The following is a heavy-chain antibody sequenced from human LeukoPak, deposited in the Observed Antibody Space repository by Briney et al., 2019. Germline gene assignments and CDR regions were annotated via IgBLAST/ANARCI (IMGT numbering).Heavy chain of an antibody. D-gene: IGHD2-15*01. J-gene: IGHJ4*02. Sequence: SQTLSLTCTVSGDSIRSSYWSWIRQPPGATLEWVGYIYYSGSANSSPSLKDRVSMSVNTSKNQLSLRLSSVTAADTGVYYCARERGGQRSGQFDQWGQGILVTVSS. CDR2: IYYSGSA. V-gene: IGHV4-59*01. CDR1: GDSIRSSY. CDR3: ARERGGQRSGQFDQ.